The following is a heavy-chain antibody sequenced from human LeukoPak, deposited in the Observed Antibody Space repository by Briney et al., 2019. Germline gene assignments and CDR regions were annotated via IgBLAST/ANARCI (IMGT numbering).Heavy chain of an antibody. D-gene: IGHD6-19*01. Sequence: GGSLRLSCAASGFTFSDYYMSWIRQAPGKGLEWVAVISDDGSRSYFANSVKGRFTMSKDNSKNTVYLQMNSLRPDDTAVYFCAKDRAGAADYWGQGTRVIVSS. CDR1: GFTFSDYY. CDR3: AKDRAGAADY. J-gene: IGHJ4*02. CDR2: ISDDGSRS. V-gene: IGHV3-30*18.